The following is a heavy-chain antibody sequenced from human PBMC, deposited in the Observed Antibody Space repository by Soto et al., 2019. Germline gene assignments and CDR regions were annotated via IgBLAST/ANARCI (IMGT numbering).Heavy chain of an antibody. D-gene: IGHD1-20*01. CDR2: ISAYNGNT. J-gene: IGHJ5*02. Sequence: ASVKVSCKASGYTFTSYGISWVRQAPGQGLEWMGWISAYNGNTNYAQKLQGRVTMTTDTSTNTAYMELRSLRSDDTAVYYCARVWITGTHNWFGPWGQGTLVTVSS. V-gene: IGHV1-18*01. CDR1: GYTFTSYG. CDR3: ARVWITGTHNWFGP.